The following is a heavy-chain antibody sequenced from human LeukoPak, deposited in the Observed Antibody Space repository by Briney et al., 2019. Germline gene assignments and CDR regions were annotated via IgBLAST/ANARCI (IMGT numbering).Heavy chain of an antibody. CDR1: GGSFSGYY. J-gene: IGHJ5*02. CDR2: INHSGST. CDR3: ARAARGFVVVPAAVYNWFDP. Sequence: SETLSLTCAVYGGSFSGYYWSWIRQPPGKGLEWIGEINHSGSTNYNPSLKGRVTISVDTSKNQFSLKLSSVTAADTAVYYCARAARGFVVVPAAVYNWFDPWGQGTLVTVSS. D-gene: IGHD2-2*01. V-gene: IGHV4-34*01.